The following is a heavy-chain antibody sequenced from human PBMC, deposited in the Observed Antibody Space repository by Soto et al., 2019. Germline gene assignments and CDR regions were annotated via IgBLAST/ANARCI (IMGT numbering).Heavy chain of an antibody. CDR3: AKARDPEYAFDI. J-gene: IGHJ3*02. V-gene: IGHV3-9*01. CDR2: ISWNSGSI. CDR1: GFTFDDYA. Sequence: QAGGSLRLSCAASGFTFDDYAMHWVRQAPGKGLEWVSGISWNSGSIGYADSVKGRFTISRDNAKNSLYLQMNSLRAEDTALYYCAKARDPEYAFDIWGQGTMVTVS.